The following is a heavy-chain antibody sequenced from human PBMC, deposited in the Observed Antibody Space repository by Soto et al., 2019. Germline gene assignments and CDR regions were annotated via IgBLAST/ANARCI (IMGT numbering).Heavy chain of an antibody. CDR1: VYSIIGIYH. CDR3: ASKDNVGYYQH. Sequence: SDTRSLTCSFCVYSIIGIYHCGWIRQPPGRRLEWIASIFHTVTTYYTPSLKSRVTISVDTSKNQFSLRLSSVTASDSAVYYCASKDNVGYYQHFGQGTLVNLSS. D-gene: IGHD3-3*01. J-gene: IGHJ1*01. V-gene: IGHV4-38-2*01. CDR2: IFHTVTT.